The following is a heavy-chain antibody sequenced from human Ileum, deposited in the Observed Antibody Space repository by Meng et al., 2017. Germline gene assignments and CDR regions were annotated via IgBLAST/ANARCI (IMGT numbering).Heavy chain of an antibody. J-gene: IGHJ4*02. CDR1: GASISGGAYY. CDR2: IYDTGSP. D-gene: IGHD3-10*01. Sequence: SETLSLTCSVSGASISGGAYYWSWIRQHPGKGLEWIANIYDTGSPNYNPSLRSRITTSLDTSKNQFSLNLKSVTAADMAVYYCARGSYASGSFSVWGQGALVTGSS. CDR3: ARGSYASGSFSV. V-gene: IGHV4-31*03.